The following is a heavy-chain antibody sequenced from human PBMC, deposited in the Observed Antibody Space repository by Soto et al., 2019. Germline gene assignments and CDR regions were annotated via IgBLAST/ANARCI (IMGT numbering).Heavy chain of an antibody. CDR3: ARGRITMVRGVIGFDY. Sequence: QVQLQQWGAGLLKPSETLSLTCAVYGGSFSGYYWSWIRQPPGKGLEWIGEINHSGSTNYNPSLKSRVTILVDTSKNQFSLKLSSVTAADTAVYYCARGRITMVRGVIGFDYWGQGTLVAVSS. V-gene: IGHV4-34*01. D-gene: IGHD3-10*01. CDR2: INHSGST. J-gene: IGHJ4*02. CDR1: GGSFSGYY.